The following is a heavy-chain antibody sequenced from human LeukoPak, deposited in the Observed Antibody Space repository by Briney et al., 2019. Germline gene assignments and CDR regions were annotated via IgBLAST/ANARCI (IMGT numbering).Heavy chain of an antibody. CDR2: IYYSGST. V-gene: IGHV4-61*01. CDR1: GGSIGSGTYY. CDR3: ARDKGDYNI. Sequence: PSETLSLTCTVSGGSIGSGTYYWSWIRQPPGKGLEWIGYIYYSGSTNYNPSLKSRVTISVDTSKNQFSLKLSSVTAADTAVYYCARDKGDYNIWGRGALVTVSS. D-gene: IGHD4-17*01. J-gene: IGHJ4*02.